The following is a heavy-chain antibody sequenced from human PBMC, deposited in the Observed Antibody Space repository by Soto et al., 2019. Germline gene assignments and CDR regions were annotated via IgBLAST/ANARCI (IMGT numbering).Heavy chain of an antibody. CDR3: ARASLQMSSSWYLREYYFDY. Sequence: SETLSLTCTVSGGSISSYYWSWIRQPPGKGLEWIGYIYYSGSTNYNPSLKSRVTISVDTSKNQFSLKLSSVTAADTAVYYCARASLQMSSSWYLREYYFDYWGQGTLVTVSS. D-gene: IGHD6-13*01. CDR2: IYYSGST. CDR1: GGSISSYY. V-gene: IGHV4-59*01. J-gene: IGHJ4*02.